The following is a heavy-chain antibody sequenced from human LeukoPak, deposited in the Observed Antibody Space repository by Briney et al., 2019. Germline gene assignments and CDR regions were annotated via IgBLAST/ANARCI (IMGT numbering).Heavy chain of an antibody. V-gene: IGHV1-2*02. J-gene: IGHJ5*02. Sequence: ASVKVSCKASGYTFTGYYMHWVRQAPGQGLEWMGWINPNSGGTNYAQKFQGRVTMTRDTSISTAYMELSRLGSDDTAVYYCARPLGSWYLNWFDPWGQGTLVTVSS. CDR3: ARPLGSWYLNWFDP. D-gene: IGHD6-13*01. CDR2: INPNSGGT. CDR1: GYTFTGYY.